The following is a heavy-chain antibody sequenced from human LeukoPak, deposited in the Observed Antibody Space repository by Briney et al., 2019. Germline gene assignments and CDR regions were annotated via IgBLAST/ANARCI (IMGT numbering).Heavy chain of an antibody. V-gene: IGHV1-8*03. Sequence: ASVKVSCKASGYTFTSYVINWVRQAPGQGLEWMGWMNSNSGNTGYAQKFQGRLTITRITSISTAYMELSSLRSEDTAVYYCARGASRSFDYWGKGTLVTVSS. CDR1: GYTFTSYV. D-gene: IGHD2-15*01. CDR2: MNSNSGNT. J-gene: IGHJ4*02. CDR3: ARGASRSFDY.